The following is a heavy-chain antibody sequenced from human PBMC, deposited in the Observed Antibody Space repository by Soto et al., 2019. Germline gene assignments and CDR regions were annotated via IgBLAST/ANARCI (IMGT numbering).Heavy chain of an antibody. CDR1: GFTFIDYS. D-gene: IGHD6-19*01. J-gene: IGHJ4*02. CDR2: ISAGGRST. V-gene: IGHV3-23*01. Sequence: PGGSLRLSCAASGFTFIDYSISWVRQAPGKGLEWVSTISAGGRSTFSADSVKGRFTISRDNSKNTLYLQMNSLRAEDTAVYFCANSDGGIAVAGPFPDYWGQGTLVTVSS. CDR3: ANSDGGIAVAGPFPDY.